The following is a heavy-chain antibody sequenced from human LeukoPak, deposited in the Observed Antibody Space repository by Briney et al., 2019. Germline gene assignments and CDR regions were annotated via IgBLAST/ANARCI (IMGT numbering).Heavy chain of an antibody. J-gene: IGHJ4*02. D-gene: IGHD3-3*01. Sequence: GASVNVSCTASGYTFTSYAMHWVRQAPGQRLEWMGWINAGNGNTKYSQKFQGRVTITRDTSASTAYMELSSLRSEDTAVYYCARVSGNPRFLEWLYPDYWGQGTLVTVSS. CDR2: INAGNGNT. V-gene: IGHV1-3*01. CDR3: ARVSGNPRFLEWLYPDY. CDR1: GYTFTSYA.